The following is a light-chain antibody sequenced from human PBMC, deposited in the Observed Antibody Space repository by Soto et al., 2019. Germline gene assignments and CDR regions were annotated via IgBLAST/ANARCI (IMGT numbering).Light chain of an antibody. CDR3: SSYTTISTYV. V-gene: IGLV2-14*01. CDR1: SSDVGGYNY. Sequence: QSVLTKPASLSGSPGESITISCTGTSSDVGGYNYVSWYQQHPGKAPKLMIYDVRNRPSGVSNRFSGSKSVSTASLTISGLQAEDEADYYCSSYTTISTYVFGTGTKVTVL. CDR2: DVR. J-gene: IGLJ1*01.